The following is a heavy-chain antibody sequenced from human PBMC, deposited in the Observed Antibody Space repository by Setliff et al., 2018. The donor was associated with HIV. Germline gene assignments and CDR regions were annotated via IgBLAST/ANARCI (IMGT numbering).Heavy chain of an antibody. CDR3: AGRHRIGSTNGLFDT. Sequence: GESLKISCKASGYTFMNYWIGWVRQVPGKGLEWVGIIYPGDFETRYGPSFRGQVTISVQKSLNTAYLQWTVLKASDTAMYYCAGRHRIGSTNGLFDTWGQGTLVTVSS. J-gene: IGHJ5*02. D-gene: IGHD2-2*01. CDR2: IYPGDFET. CDR1: GYTFMNYW. V-gene: IGHV5-51*01.